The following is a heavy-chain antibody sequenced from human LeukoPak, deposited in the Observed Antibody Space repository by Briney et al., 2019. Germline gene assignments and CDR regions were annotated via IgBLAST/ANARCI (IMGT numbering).Heavy chain of an antibody. J-gene: IGHJ1*01. CDR2: IYHSGST. Sequence: SETLSLTCTVSGYSISSGYYWGWIRQPPGKGLEWIGSIYHSGSTYYNPSLKSRVTISVDTSKNQFSLKLSSVTAADTAVSYCARQWEYQLLEYFQHWGQGTLVTVSS. CDR3: ARQWEYQLLEYFQH. V-gene: IGHV4-38-2*02. CDR1: GYSISSGYY. D-gene: IGHD2-2*01.